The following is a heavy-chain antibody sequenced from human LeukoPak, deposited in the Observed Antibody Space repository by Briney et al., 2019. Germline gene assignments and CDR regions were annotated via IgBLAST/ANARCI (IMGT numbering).Heavy chain of an antibody. Sequence: ASVKVSCKASGYTFTSYDINWVRQATGQGLEWMGWINPNSGGTNYAQKFQGRVTMTRDTSISTAYMELSRLRSDDTAVYYCARERSDDYVWGSYRYTDYWGQGTLVTVSS. CDR2: INPNSGGT. D-gene: IGHD3-16*02. J-gene: IGHJ4*02. CDR3: ARERSDDYVWGSYRYTDY. CDR1: GYTFTSYD. V-gene: IGHV1-2*02.